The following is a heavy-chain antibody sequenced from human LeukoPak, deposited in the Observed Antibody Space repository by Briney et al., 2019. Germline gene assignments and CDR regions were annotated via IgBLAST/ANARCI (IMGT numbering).Heavy chain of an antibody. Sequence: AGGSLRLSCTASGFTFGDYAMSWFRQAPGKGLEWVAFIRYDGSNKYYADSVKGRFTISRDNSKNTLYLQMNSLRAEDTAVYYCAKGVGYDFWSGYYPIDYWGQGTLVTVSS. D-gene: IGHD3-3*01. CDR2: IRYDGSNK. J-gene: IGHJ4*02. CDR1: GFTFGDYA. V-gene: IGHV3-30*02. CDR3: AKGVGYDFWSGYYPIDY.